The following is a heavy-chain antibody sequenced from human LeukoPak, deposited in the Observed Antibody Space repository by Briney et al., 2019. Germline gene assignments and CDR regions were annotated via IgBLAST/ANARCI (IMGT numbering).Heavy chain of an antibody. D-gene: IGHD6-19*01. CDR3: ARGQTGYSSGWRYYYYYMDV. V-gene: IGHV4-30-4*07. CDR1: GDSISSGSYS. J-gene: IGHJ6*03. Sequence: SQTLSLTCTVSGDSISSGSYSWGWRRQPPGRGVEWVGYIYYSGSTYDNPSLKSRVTISENTSTNQFSLTLSSVTAADTAVYYCARGQTGYSSGWRYYYYYMDVWGKGTTVTISS. CDR2: IYYSGST.